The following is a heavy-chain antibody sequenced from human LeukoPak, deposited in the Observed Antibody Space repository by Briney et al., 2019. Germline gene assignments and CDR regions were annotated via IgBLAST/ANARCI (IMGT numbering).Heavy chain of an antibody. Sequence: ASVKVSCKASGYTFTSYGISWVRQAPGQGLEWMGWISAYNGNTNYAQKLQGRVTMTTDTSTSTAYMELSSLRSEDMAVYYCARGRSKTYYYYYMDVWGKGTTVTVSS. V-gene: IGHV1-18*03. CDR1: GYTFTSYG. CDR3: ARGRSKTYYYYYMDV. J-gene: IGHJ6*03. CDR2: ISAYNGNT. D-gene: IGHD3-10*01.